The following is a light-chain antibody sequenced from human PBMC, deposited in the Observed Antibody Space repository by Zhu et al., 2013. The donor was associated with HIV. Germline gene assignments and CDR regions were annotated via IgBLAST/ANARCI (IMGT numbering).Light chain of an antibody. CDR1: QSVNRN. J-gene: IGKJ5*01. CDR2: GAS. CDR3: QQRSNWPTIT. Sequence: EIVLTQSPATLSVSPGDRVTLSCRASQSVNRNLAWYQQRPDQAPRLLISGASTRATGVPARFSGSGSGTEFTLTVSSLQSEDFAVYFCQQRSNWPTITFGQGTRLEI. V-gene: IGKV3-15*01.